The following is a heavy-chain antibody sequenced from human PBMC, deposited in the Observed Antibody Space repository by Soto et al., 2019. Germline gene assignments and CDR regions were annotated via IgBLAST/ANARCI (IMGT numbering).Heavy chain of an antibody. V-gene: IGHV2-5*02. CDR1: GFSLSSPAVG. CDR2: IYWDDDK. Sequence: QITLRESGPTLVKPTQTLTLTCNFSGFSLSSPAVGVHWIRQPPGKAPEWLALIYWDDDKRYNPSLKSRLTITKDTTKIQVVLTMTNMDPLDTATYYCAHGSGWLSDYWGQGTLVTVSS. D-gene: IGHD6-13*01. CDR3: AHGSGWLSDY. J-gene: IGHJ4*02.